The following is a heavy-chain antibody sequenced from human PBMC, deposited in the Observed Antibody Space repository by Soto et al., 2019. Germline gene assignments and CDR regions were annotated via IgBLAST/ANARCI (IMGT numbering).Heavy chain of an antibody. CDR2: INHSGST. CDR1: GGSFSGYY. J-gene: IGHJ5*02. V-gene: IGHV4-34*01. CDR3: ARADRDFWSGTKRWRFDP. D-gene: IGHD3-3*01. Sequence: SETLSLTCAVYGGSFSGYYWSWIRQPPGKGLEWIWEINHSGSTNYNPSLKSRVTISVDTSKNQFSLKLSSVTAADTAVYYCARADRDFWSGTKRWRFDPWGQGTLVTVSS.